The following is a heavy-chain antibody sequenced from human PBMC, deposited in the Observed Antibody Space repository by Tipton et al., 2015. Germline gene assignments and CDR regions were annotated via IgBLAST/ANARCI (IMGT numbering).Heavy chain of an antibody. V-gene: IGHV4-31*01. D-gene: IGHD4-23*01. Sequence: TLSLTCTVSGGSVTTDGYYWSWVRQRPEKGLEWIGYTSHSGGTFYSPSLRSPFAISLDTSQNQFSLKMISVTASDTAVYYCARARGRHGGLFDSWGQGTTVTVST. CDR3: ARARGRHGGLFDS. J-gene: IGHJ4*03. CDR2: TSHSGGT. CDR1: GGSVTTDGYY.